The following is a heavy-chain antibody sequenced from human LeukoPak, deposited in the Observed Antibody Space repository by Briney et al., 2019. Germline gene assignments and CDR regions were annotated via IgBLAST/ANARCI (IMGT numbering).Heavy chain of an antibody. CDR1: GGSISTYY. V-gene: IGHV4-59*01. J-gene: IGHJ4*02. CDR3: ARVGSGSFDY. D-gene: IGHD1-26*01. CDR2: VYYSGNA. Sequence: SETLSLTCTLSGGSISTYYWTWIRQPPGKGLEWIAYVYYSGNANYNPSLKSRVTISVDTSKNQFSLKLSSVTAADTAVYYCARVGSGSFDYWGQGTLVAVSS.